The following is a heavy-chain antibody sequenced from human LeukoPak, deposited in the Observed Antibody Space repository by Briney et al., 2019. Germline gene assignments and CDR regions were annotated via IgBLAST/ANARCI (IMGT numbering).Heavy chain of an antibody. J-gene: IGHJ4*02. Sequence: SETLSLTCTVSGGSISSSSYYWGWIRQPPGKGLEWIGSIYYSGSTYYNPSLKSRVTISVDTSKNQFSLKLSSVTAADTAVYYCARAHAYYYDSSFDYWGQGTLVTVSS. D-gene: IGHD3-22*01. CDR2: IYYSGST. V-gene: IGHV4-39*01. CDR3: ARAHAYYYDSSFDY. CDR1: GGSISSSSYY.